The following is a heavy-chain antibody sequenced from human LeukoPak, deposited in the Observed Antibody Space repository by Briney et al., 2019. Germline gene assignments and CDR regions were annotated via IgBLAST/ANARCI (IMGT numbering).Heavy chain of an antibody. CDR1: GFILHHYL. Sequence: ESLKISCKCSGFILHHYLIGGVRQLPGKGLEWMGIMYPDDSDTRYSTSFQGQVTISADKSISTAYLQWSSLKASDTAMYYCARPDPTSDYWGQGTLVTVSS. J-gene: IGHJ4*02. CDR2: MYPDDSDT. CDR3: ARPDPTSDY. V-gene: IGHV5-51*01.